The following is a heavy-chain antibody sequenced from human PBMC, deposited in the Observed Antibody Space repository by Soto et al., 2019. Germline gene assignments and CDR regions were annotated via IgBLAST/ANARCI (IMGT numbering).Heavy chain of an antibody. CDR3: ARALPSDYGREIYSYSGMDV. Sequence: GGSLRLSCAASGFTFSSYAMSWVRQAPGKGLEWVSAISGSGGSTYYADSVKGRFTISRDNSKNTLYLQMNSLRAEDTAVYYCARALPSDYGREIYSYSGMDVWGPGTTVTVSS. CDR2: ISGSGGST. V-gene: IGHV3-23*01. J-gene: IGHJ6*02. CDR1: GFTFSSYA. D-gene: IGHD3-10*02.